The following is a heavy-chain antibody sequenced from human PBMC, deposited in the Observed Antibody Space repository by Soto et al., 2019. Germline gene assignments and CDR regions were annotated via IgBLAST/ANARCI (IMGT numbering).Heavy chain of an antibody. V-gene: IGHV4-59*01. Sequence: PSETLSLTCTVSGGSISSYYWSWIRQPPGKGLEWIGYIYYSGSTNYNPSLKSRVTISVDTSKNQFSLKLSSVTAADTAVYYCARGAGGDLVYFDYWGQGTLVTVSS. CDR3: ARGAGGDLVYFDY. J-gene: IGHJ4*02. CDR1: GGSISSYY. CDR2: IYYSGST. D-gene: IGHD6-19*01.